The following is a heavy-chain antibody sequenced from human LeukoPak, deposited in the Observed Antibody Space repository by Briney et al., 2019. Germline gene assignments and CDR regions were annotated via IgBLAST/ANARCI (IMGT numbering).Heavy chain of an antibody. V-gene: IGHV3-30*02. D-gene: IGHD3-3*01. CDR1: GFTFSSYW. CDR3: ARDHEWSWDY. J-gene: IGHJ4*02. CDR2: LRSDGRDK. Sequence: GGSLRLSCAASGFTFSSYWMSWVRQAPGRGLEWVAFLRSDGRDKYYADSVKGRFTISRDSSKNTVYLQLSGLRTEDTAVYYCARDHEWSWDYWGQGTLVIVSS.